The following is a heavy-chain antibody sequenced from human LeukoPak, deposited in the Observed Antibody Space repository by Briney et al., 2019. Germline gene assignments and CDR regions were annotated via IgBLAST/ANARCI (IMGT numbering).Heavy chain of an antibody. CDR3: ARGPSWYSSGWYRPYYYYYMDV. V-gene: IGHV3-48*03. Sequence: GGSLRLSCAASGFTFSSYEMNWVRQAPGKGLEWVSYISSSGSTIYYADSVKGRFTISRDNAKNSLYLQMNSLRAEDTAVYYCARGPSWYSSGWYRPYYYYYMDVWGKGTTVTISS. CDR2: ISSSGSTI. J-gene: IGHJ6*03. CDR1: GFTFSSYE. D-gene: IGHD6-19*01.